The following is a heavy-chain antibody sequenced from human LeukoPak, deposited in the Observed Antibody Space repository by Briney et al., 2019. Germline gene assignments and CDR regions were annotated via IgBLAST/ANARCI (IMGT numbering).Heavy chain of an antibody. D-gene: IGHD2-2*01. CDR3: ARRRYCSSTSGYGGVDGFDI. CDR2: IYPGDSDI. J-gene: IGHJ3*02. Sequence: GESLQISCQGSGFGFTNYWVGWVRQVPGKGLEWMGIIYPGDSDIRYRPSFQGQVTISADKSFSTAYLQWSSLKASDTAMYYCARRRYCSSTSGYGGVDGFDIWGQGTMVTVSS. CDR1: GFGFTNYW. V-gene: IGHV5-51*01.